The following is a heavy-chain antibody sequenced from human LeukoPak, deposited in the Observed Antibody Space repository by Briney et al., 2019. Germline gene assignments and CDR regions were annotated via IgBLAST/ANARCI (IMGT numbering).Heavy chain of an antibody. CDR1: GFSLSTSGMC. D-gene: IGHD6-19*01. V-gene: IGHV2-70*11. J-gene: IGHJ4*02. Sequence: SGPALVKPTQTLTLTCTFSGFSLSTSGMCVSWIRQPPGKALEWLARIDWDDDKYYSTSLKTRLTISKDTSKNQVVLTMTNMDPVDTATYYCARILDSSGWYEGDYWGQGTLVTVSS. CDR3: ARILDSSGWYEGDY. CDR2: IDWDDDK.